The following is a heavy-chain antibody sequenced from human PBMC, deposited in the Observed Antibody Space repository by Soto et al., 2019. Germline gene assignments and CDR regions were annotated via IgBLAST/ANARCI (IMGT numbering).Heavy chain of an antibody. V-gene: IGHV4-59*01. J-gene: IGHJ4*02. CDR2: IHYSGTT. D-gene: IGHD6-13*01. CDR3: AAGEASSRNLAPYYLDF. CDR1: GGSMRSDF. Sequence: PSGTLSLTGTVCGGSMRSDFWTWIRQPPGKGLEWIGYIHYSGTTSFFPSYNPSLRSRVTISEDTSKNQFSLKLLSVTTADTAVYFCAAGEASSRNLAPYYLDFWGQGTLVTVSS.